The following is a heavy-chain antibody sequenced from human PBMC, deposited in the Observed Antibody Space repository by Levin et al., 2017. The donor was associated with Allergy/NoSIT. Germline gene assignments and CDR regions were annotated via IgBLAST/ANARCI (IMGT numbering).Heavy chain of an antibody. J-gene: IGHJ6*02. CDR3: ARFLREQQLGYYYYYGMDV. V-gene: IGHV4-4*02. CDR2: IYHSGST. Sequence: PSETLSLTCAVSGGSISSSNWWSWVRQPPGKGLEWIGEIYHSGSTNYNPSLKSRVTISVDKSKNQFSLKLSSVTAADTAVYYCARFLREQQLGYYYYYGMDVWGQGTTVTVSS. CDR1: GGSISSSNW. D-gene: IGHD6-13*01.